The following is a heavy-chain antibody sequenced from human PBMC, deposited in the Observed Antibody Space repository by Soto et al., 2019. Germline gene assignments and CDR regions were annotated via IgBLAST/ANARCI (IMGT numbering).Heavy chain of an antibody. CDR3: ARDDYGFHY. J-gene: IGHJ4*02. CDR2: IWYDGRKK. Sequence: QLVESGGGVVQPGRSLRLSCTASGFLFNTYGMHWVRQAPGTGLEWVAFIWYDGRKKYDADSVKGRFTISSDNSENTLYLEMSSLRAEDTAVYYCARDDYGFHYWGQGTLVTVSS. CDR1: GFLFNTYG. V-gene: IGHV3-33*01. D-gene: IGHD4-17*01.